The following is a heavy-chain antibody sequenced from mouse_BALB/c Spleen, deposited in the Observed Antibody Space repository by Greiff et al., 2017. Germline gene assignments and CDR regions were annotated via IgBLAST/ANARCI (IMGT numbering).Heavy chain of an antibody. CDR1: GFTFSDYY. J-gene: IGHJ4*01. D-gene: IGHD2-3*01. CDR3: ARVSIDYDAMDY. V-gene: IGHV5-4*02. CDR2: ISDGGSYT. Sequence: EVKVVESGGGLVKPGGSLKLSCAASGFTFSDYYMYWVRQTPEKRLEWVATISDGGSYTYYPDSVKGRFTISRDNAKNNLYLQMSSLKSEDTAMYYCARVSIDYDAMDYWGQGTSVTVSS.